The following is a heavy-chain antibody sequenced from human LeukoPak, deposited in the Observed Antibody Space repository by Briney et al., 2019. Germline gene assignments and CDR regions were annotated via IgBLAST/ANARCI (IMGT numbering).Heavy chain of an antibody. CDR2: INWNGGST. CDR3: VRVTTGSDYMDV. Sequence: PGGSLRLSCAASGFTFDDYGMSWVRQAPGKGLEWVSGINWNGGSTGYADSVKGRFTISRDNAKNSLYLQMNSLRAEDTAIYYCVRVTTGSDYMDVWGNGTTVTVSS. J-gene: IGHJ6*03. CDR1: GFTFDDYG. V-gene: IGHV3-20*04. D-gene: IGHD4-11*01.